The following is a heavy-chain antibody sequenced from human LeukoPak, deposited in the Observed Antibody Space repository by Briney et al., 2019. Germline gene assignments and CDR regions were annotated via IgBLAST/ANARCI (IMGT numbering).Heavy chain of an antibody. CDR1: GYTFTGYY. Sequence: ASVKVSCKASGYTFTGYYMHWVRQAPGQGLEWMGWINPNSGGTNYAQKFQGRVTMTRDTSISTAYMELSRLRSDDTAVYYCASLVGVPAATGDYFDYWGQGTPVTVSS. CDR2: INPNSGGT. D-gene: IGHD2-2*01. J-gene: IGHJ4*02. CDR3: ASLVGVPAATGDYFDY. V-gene: IGHV1-2*02.